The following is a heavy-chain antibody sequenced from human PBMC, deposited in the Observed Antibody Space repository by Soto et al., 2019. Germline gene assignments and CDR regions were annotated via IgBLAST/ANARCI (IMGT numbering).Heavy chain of an antibody. J-gene: IGHJ3*02. CDR3: ASPFRVNMGYSAFDI. CDR2: IYSGGST. V-gene: IGHV3-53*02. Sequence: EVQLVETGGGLSQPGGSLRLSCAASGFTVSSNYMSWVRQAPGKGLEWVSVIYSGGSTYYADSVKGRFTISRDNSKNTLYLQMNSLRAEDTAVYYCASPFRVNMGYSAFDIWGQGTMVTVSS. CDR1: GFTVSSNY. D-gene: IGHD5-18*01.